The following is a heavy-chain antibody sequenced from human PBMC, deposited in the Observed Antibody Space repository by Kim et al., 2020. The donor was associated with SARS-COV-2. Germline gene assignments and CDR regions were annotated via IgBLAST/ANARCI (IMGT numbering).Heavy chain of an antibody. CDR2: IYYSGST. V-gene: IGHV4-31*03. CDR3: ARAKARVVVDAFDI. J-gene: IGHJ3*02. CDR1: GGSISSCAYY. Sequence: SETLSLTCTVSGGSISSCAYYWSWIRQHPGEGLEWIGYIYYSGSTYYNPSLKSRVTISVDTSKNQFSLKLSSVTVADTAVYYCARAKARVVVDAFDIWG. D-gene: IGHD3-22*01.